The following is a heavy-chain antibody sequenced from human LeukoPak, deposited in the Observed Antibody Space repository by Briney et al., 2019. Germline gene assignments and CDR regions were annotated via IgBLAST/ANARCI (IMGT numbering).Heavy chain of an antibody. CDR3: ARDREIQRVGAFDI. CDR1: GFTFSSYS. CDR2: ISSSSSYI. Sequence: GGSLRLSCAASGFTFSSYSMNWVRQAPGKGLEWVSSISSSSSYIYYADSVKGQFTISRDNAKNSLYLQMNSLRAEDTAVYYCARDREIQRVGAFDIWGQGTMVTVSS. J-gene: IGHJ3*02. V-gene: IGHV3-21*01. D-gene: IGHD5-18*01.